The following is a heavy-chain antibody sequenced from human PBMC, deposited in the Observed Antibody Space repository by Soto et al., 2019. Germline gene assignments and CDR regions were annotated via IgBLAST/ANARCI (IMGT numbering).Heavy chain of an antibody. D-gene: IGHD3-22*01. V-gene: IGHV1-69*06. CDR3: ARDLSYSGYYYDSSGYYPGKWCDP. J-gene: IGHJ5*02. CDR2: IIPIFGTA. CDR1: GGTFSSYA. Sequence: QVQLVQSGAEVKKPGSSVKVSCKASGGTFSSYAISWVRQAPGQGLEWMGGIIPIFGTANYAQKFQGRVTISADKSTSTAYMELSSLRSDDPAVYYCARDLSYSGYYYDSSGYYPGKWCDPWGQGTLDTVSS.